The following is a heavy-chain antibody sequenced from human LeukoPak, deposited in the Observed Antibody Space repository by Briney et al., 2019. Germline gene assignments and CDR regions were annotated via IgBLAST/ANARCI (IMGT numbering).Heavy chain of an antibody. CDR3: ARGLGLEWLLRCMDV. V-gene: IGHV1-8*01. Sequence: ASVKVSCKASGYTFTSYDINWVRQATGQGLEWMGWMNPNSGDTGYAQKFQGRVTMTRNTSISTAYMELSSLRSEDTAVYYCARGLGLEWLLRCMDVWGKGTTVTVSS. CDR2: MNPNSGDT. CDR1: GYTFTSYD. J-gene: IGHJ6*03. D-gene: IGHD3-3*01.